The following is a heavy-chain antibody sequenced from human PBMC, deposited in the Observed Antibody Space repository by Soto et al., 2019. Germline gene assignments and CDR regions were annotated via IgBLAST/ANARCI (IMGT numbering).Heavy chain of an antibody. Sequence: QVQLQQWGAGPLRPLETLSLTCGVSGGSVSGYYWAWIRQSPGKGLEWMGEINDRGSINYNPSLKSQVSTSVNTSKTHYTPNLRSVTAAKTAVYYCARESHDILTGPPWVWYFDLWGRGTLVPVSS. CDR2: INDRGSI. D-gene: IGHD3-9*01. V-gene: IGHV4-34*01. J-gene: IGHJ2*01. CDR3: ARESHDILTGPPWVWYFDL. CDR1: GGSVSGYY.